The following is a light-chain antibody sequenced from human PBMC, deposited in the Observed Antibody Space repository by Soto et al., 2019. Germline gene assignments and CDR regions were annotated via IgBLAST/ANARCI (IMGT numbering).Light chain of an antibody. Sequence: EIVLTQSPDTLSVSPVGRATLSCRASQSVSSNLAWYQQKPGQAPRLLIYGASTRATGIPARFSGSGSGTEFTLTISSLQSEDFAVYYCQQYNNWPQTFGQGTKVDIK. V-gene: IGKV3-15*01. CDR1: QSVSSN. CDR2: GAS. CDR3: QQYNNWPQT. J-gene: IGKJ1*01.